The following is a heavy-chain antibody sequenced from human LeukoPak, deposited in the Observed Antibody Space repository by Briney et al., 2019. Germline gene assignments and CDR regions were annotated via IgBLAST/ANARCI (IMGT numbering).Heavy chain of an antibody. Sequence: SQTLSLTCTVSGGSISSGGYYWSWIRQHPGKGLEWIGYIYYSGSANYNPSLKSRVTISLDTSKNQFSLKLSSVTAADTAVYYCVLLSGLLFPTQVDYWGQGTLVTVSS. CDR1: GGSISSGGYY. CDR3: VLLSGLLFPTQVDY. CDR2: IYYSGSA. D-gene: IGHD2-21*02. J-gene: IGHJ4*02. V-gene: IGHV4-30-4*08.